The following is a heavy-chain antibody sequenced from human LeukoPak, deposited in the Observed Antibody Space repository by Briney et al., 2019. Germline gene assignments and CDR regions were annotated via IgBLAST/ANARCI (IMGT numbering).Heavy chain of an antibody. Sequence: SETLSLTCTVSGGSISSYYWSWIRQPPGKGLEWIGYIYYSGSTNYNPSLKSRVTISVDTSKNQFSLKLSSVTAADTAVYYCARSPVIAAATSWFDPWGQETLVTVSS. CDR3: ARSPVIAAATSWFDP. V-gene: IGHV4-59*08. CDR1: GGSISSYY. J-gene: IGHJ5*02. CDR2: IYYSGST. D-gene: IGHD6-13*01.